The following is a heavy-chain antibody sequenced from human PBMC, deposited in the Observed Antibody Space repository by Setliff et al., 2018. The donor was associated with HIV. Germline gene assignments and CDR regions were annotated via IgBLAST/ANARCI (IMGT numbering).Heavy chain of an antibody. Sequence: PSETLSLTCTVSGGSISSHYWSWIRQPPGKGLEWIGYIYYSGSTNYNPSLKSRVTISLDMSKSQFSLKLRSMSAADTAVYYCARDPHYFDTSGYYSYFYFDFWGQGMLVTVSS. CDR3: ARDPHYFDTSGYYSYFYFDF. J-gene: IGHJ4*02. CDR1: GGSISSHY. D-gene: IGHD3-22*01. CDR2: IYYSGST. V-gene: IGHV4-59*11.